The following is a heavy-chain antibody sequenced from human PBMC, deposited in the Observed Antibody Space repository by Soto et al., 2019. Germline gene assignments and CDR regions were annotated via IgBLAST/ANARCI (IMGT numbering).Heavy chain of an antibody. J-gene: IGHJ4*02. Sequence: PGGSLRLSCAASGFTFSSYGMHWVRQAPGKGLEWVAVISYDGSNKYYADSVKGRFTISRDNSKNTLYLQMNSLRAEDTAVYYCAKGPHCSGGSCYSTSDVYFDYWGQGTLVTVSS. CDR1: GFTFSSYG. CDR3: AKGPHCSGGSCYSTSDVYFDY. CDR2: ISYDGSNK. D-gene: IGHD2-15*01. V-gene: IGHV3-30*18.